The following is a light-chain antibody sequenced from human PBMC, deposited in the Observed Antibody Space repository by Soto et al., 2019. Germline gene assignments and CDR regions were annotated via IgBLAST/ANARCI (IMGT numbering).Light chain of an antibody. CDR2: EVT. V-gene: IGLV2-8*01. J-gene: IGLJ1*01. CDR3: SSFGGSNNFYV. CDR1: SSDVGGYDY. Sequence: QSVLTQPPSASGSPGQSVTISCTGTSSDVGGYDYVSWYQQHPGKAPKLMIYEVTKRPSGVPDRFSGSKSGNTASLTVSGLQAEDEADYYCSSFGGSNNFYVFGTGTKLTVL.